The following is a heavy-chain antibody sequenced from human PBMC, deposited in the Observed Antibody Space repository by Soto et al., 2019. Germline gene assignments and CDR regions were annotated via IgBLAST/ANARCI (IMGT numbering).Heavy chain of an antibody. V-gene: IGHV3-30*03. CDR3: ARDIWSGNYKWFDS. Sequence: GGSLRLSCAASTLTVSLYGIQWVRQAPGKGLDWVAFISNDGGTQYYADSVKGRFGISRDNSMNTVDLHMNSLRAEDTAIYYCARDIWSGNYKWFDSWGQGTLVTVSS. CDR2: ISNDGGTQ. CDR1: TLTVSLYG. D-gene: IGHD3-3*01. J-gene: IGHJ5*01.